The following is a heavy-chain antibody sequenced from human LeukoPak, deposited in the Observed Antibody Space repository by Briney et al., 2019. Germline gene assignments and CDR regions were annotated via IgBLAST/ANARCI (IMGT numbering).Heavy chain of an antibody. CDR2: INPTGGST. Sequence: GASVKVSCKASGYTFTTYYMHWVRQAPGQGLEWMGIINPTGGSTSFAQKFQGRVTMTRDTSTSTVYMELSSLRSEDTAVYYCARGVYSGSREPGGGYWGQGTLLTVSS. CDR1: GYTFTTYY. D-gene: IGHD1-26*01. CDR3: ARGVYSGSREPGGGY. V-gene: IGHV1-46*01. J-gene: IGHJ4*02.